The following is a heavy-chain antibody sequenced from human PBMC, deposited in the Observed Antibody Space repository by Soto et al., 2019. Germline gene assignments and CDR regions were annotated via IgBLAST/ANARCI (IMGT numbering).Heavy chain of an antibody. CDR1: GGSISPHS. CDR2: VYYGGNT. CDR3: ARHCSGGSCHYYYMDV. Sequence: PSETLSLTYTVSGGSISPHSWSWMRQSPGRGLEWLGYVYYGGNTNHNPSLESRVTISLDTSKNQFSLKMSSVTATDTAVYYCARHCSGGSCHYYYMDVWGKGITVTVSS. J-gene: IGHJ6*03. D-gene: IGHD2-15*01. V-gene: IGHV4-59*08.